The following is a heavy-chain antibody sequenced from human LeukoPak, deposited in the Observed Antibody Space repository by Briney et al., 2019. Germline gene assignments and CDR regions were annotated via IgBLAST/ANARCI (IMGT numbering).Heavy chain of an antibody. D-gene: IGHD6-13*01. Sequence: SQTLSLTCAISGDSVSSNSAAWSWIRQSPSRGLEWLGRTYYRSKWYSDYAVSMKSRITINPDTSKNQFSLKLSSVTAADTAVYYCARAKSSSWEYYFDYWGQGTLVTVSS. V-gene: IGHV6-1*01. CDR1: GDSVSSNSAA. CDR2: TYYRSKWYS. CDR3: ARAKSSSWEYYFDY. J-gene: IGHJ4*02.